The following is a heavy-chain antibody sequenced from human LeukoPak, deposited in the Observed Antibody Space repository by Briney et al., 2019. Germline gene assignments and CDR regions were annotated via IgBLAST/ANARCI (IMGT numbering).Heavy chain of an antibody. V-gene: IGHV1-18*01. Sequence: EAPVKVFCKATGYTFTSYGISWVRQAPGQGLEWMGWISAYNGNTNYAQKLQGRVTMTTDTSTSTAYMELRSLRSDDTAVYYCATGLVVPGSYYFDYWGQGTLVTVSS. D-gene: IGHD2-2*01. CDR2: ISAYNGNT. CDR3: ATGLVVPGSYYFDY. J-gene: IGHJ4*02. CDR1: GYTFTSYG.